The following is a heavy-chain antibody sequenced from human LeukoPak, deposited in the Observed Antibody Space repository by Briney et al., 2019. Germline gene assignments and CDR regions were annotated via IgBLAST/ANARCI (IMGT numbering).Heavy chain of an antibody. CDR3: AKEPCGGDCYHFDY. V-gene: IGHV3-9*01. Sequence: GGSLRLSCAASGFTFDDYAMHWVRQAPGKGLEWVSGISWNSGSIGYADSVKGRFTISRDNAKNSLYLQMNSLRAEDTALYYCAKEPCGGDCYHFDYWGQGTLVTVSS. CDR2: ISWNSGSI. D-gene: IGHD2-21*02. J-gene: IGHJ4*02. CDR1: GFTFDDYA.